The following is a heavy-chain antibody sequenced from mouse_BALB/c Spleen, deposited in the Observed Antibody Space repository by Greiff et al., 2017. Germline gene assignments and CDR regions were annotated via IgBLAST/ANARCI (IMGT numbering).Heavy chain of an antibody. J-gene: IGHJ2*01. CDR1: GFTFSSYY. CDR2: INSNGGST. CDR3: ARRDGYDYFDY. D-gene: IGHD2-2*01. Sequence: EVQLVESGGGLVKLGGSLKLSCAASGFTFSSYYMSWVRQTPEKRLELVAAINSNGGSTYYPDTVKGRFTISRDNAKNTLYLQMSSLKSEDTALYYCARRDGYDYFDYWGQGTTLTVSS. V-gene: IGHV5-6-2*01.